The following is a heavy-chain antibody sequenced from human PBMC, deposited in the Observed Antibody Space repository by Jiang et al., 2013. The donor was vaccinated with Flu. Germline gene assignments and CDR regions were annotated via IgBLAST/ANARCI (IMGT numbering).Heavy chain of an antibody. J-gene: IGHJ4*02. D-gene: IGHD2-21*01. V-gene: IGHV1-2*04. CDR3: ARDPGEGFDY. Sequence: AQKFQGWVTMTRDTSISTAYMELSRLRSDDTAVYYCARDPGEGFDYWGQGTLVTVSS.